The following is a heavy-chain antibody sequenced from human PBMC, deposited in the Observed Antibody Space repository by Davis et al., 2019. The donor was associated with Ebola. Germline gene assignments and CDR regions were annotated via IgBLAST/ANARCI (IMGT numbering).Heavy chain of an antibody. J-gene: IGHJ4*02. CDR3: ARAEWLRFNRFDY. CDR2: ISSSGSTI. Sequence: GGSLRLSCAASGFTFSSYSMNWVRQAPGKGLEWVSYISSSGSTIYYADSVKGRFTISRDNAKNSLYLQMNSLRAEDTAVYYCARAEWLRFNRFDYWGQGTLVTVSS. D-gene: IGHD5-12*01. CDR1: GFTFSSYS. V-gene: IGHV3-48*04.